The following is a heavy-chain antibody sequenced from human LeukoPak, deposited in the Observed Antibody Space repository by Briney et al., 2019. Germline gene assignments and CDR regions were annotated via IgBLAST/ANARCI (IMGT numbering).Heavy chain of an antibody. CDR3: ARDYDSSGYYSRGSGY. CDR1: GFTFSSYG. D-gene: IGHD3-22*01. Sequence: GRSLRLSCAASGFTFSSYGMHWVRQAPGKGLEWVAVIWYDGSNKYYADSVKGRFTISSDNSKNTLYLQMNSLRAEDTAVYYCARDYDSSGYYSRGSGYWGQGTLVTVSS. V-gene: IGHV3-33*01. J-gene: IGHJ4*02. CDR2: IWYDGSNK.